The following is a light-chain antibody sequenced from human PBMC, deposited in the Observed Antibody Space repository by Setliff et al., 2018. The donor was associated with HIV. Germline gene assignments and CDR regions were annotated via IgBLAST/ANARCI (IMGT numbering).Light chain of an antibody. CDR3: SSFTSSGTYV. V-gene: IGLV2-14*01. CDR1: SSDVGGYNY. CDR2: EVI. J-gene: IGLJ1*01. Sequence: VSGSPGQSITISCTGASSDVGGYNYVSWYQQHPGKAPKLMIYEVINRPSGVSNRFSASKSGNTASLTISGLQAEDEADYYCSSFTSSGTYVFGTGTKVTVL.